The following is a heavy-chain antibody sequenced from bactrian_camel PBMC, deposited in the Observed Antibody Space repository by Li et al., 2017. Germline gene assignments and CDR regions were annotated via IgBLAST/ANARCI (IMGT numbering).Heavy chain of an antibody. Sequence: HVQLVESGGGSVQAGGSLKLSCVASADAYYQCTMGWYRQAPGTERELVARIGSDGLYYVDSVKGRFTISRDSAKNTVYLQMNNLKPDDTAVYYCVRDGAIYYLGDYSLAYWGQGTQVTV. J-gene: IGHJ4*01. D-gene: IGHD4*01. CDR3: VRDGAIYYLGDYSLAY. V-gene: IGHV3S55*01. CDR1: ADAYYQCT. CDR2: IGSDGL.